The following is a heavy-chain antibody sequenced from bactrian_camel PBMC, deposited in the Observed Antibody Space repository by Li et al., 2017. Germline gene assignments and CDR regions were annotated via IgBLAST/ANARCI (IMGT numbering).Heavy chain of an antibody. V-gene: IGHV3S40*01. CDR2: IFGGGGSS. J-gene: IGHJ4*01. Sequence: DVQLVESGGGSVQAGGSLRLSCAASTYTGSNGCMGWFRQAPGKEREGVAWIFGGGGSSYYTESVKGRFTISQDNAKRMLYLQMDSLKPEDTAVYHCAAAQGCDCYRGSCEFRPPVHWGQGTQVTVS. D-gene: IGHD2*01. CDR3: AAAQGCDCYRGSCEFRPPVH. CDR1: TYTGSNGC.